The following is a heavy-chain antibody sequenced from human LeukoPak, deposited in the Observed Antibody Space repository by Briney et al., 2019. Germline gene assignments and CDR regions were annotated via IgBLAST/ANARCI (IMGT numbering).Heavy chain of an antibody. D-gene: IGHD3-16*02. V-gene: IGHV1-8*01. CDR3: ARAAYYYDYVWGSYRYGDY. Sequence: ASAKVSCKASRYTFTSYDINWVRQATGQGLEWMGWMNPNSGNTGYAQKFQGRVTMTRNTSISTAYMELSSLRSEDTAVYYCARAAYYYDYVWGSYRYGDYWGQGTLVTVSS. CDR1: RYTFTSYD. CDR2: MNPNSGNT. J-gene: IGHJ4*02.